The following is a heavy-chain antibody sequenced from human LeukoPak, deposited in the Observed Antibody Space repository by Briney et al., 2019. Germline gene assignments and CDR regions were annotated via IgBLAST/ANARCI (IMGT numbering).Heavy chain of an antibody. Sequence: GASVKVSCKASGYTFTGYYVHWVRQAPGQGLEWMGWTNPNSGGTNYAQKFQGRVTMTRDTSISTAYMELSRLRSDDTAVYYCARAPLGYCTNGVCYNHWFDPWGQGTLVTVSS. V-gene: IGHV1-2*02. CDR2: TNPNSGGT. J-gene: IGHJ5*02. CDR1: GYTFTGYY. CDR3: ARAPLGYCTNGVCYNHWFDP. D-gene: IGHD2-8*01.